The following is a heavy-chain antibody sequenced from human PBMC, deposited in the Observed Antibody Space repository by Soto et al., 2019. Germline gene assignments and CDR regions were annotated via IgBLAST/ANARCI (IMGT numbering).Heavy chain of an antibody. CDR1: GGSVSSGSYY. Sequence: NPSETLSLTCTVSGGSVSSGSYYWSWIRQPPGKGLEWIGYIYYSGSTNYNPSLKSRVTISVDTSKNQFSLKLSSVTAADTAVYYCARDNLGYYYGMDVWGQGTTVTVSS. CDR2: IYYSGST. V-gene: IGHV4-61*01. CDR3: ARDNLGYYYGMDV. J-gene: IGHJ6*02.